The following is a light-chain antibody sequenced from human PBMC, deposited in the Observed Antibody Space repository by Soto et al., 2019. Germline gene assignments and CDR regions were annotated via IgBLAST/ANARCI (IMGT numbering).Light chain of an antibody. CDR1: QSVSSY. Sequence: IVFTQSPATLSLSPGDRATLFCRASQSVSSYLAWYQQKPGQTPKLRSYDASNRATGIPARFSGSWCGTHCTPTISRLENDDVIVYYCHQRKNWRGLTFGGRNKVEIK. V-gene: IGKV3-11*01. J-gene: IGKJ4*01. CDR2: DAS. CDR3: HQRKNWRGLT.